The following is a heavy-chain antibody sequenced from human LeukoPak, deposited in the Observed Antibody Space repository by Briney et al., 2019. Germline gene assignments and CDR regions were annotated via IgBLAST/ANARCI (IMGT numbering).Heavy chain of an antibody. Sequence: PGVSLRLSCAASGFTFTTYAMSWVRQAQGKGLEWVSGISGSGSSTYYADSVKGRFTISRDNAKNSLYLQMNSLRAEDTAVYYCARDLIVGATIYYYGMDVWGQGTTVTVSS. CDR3: ARDLIVGATIYYYGMDV. J-gene: IGHJ6*02. CDR2: ISGSGSST. D-gene: IGHD1-26*01. CDR1: GFTFTTYA. V-gene: IGHV3-23*01.